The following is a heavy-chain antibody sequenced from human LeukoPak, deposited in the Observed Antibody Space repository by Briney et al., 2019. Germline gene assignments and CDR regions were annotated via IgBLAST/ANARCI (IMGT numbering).Heavy chain of an antibody. J-gene: IGHJ6*03. CDR1: GYTFTGYY. Sequence: ASVKVSCKASGYTFTGYYMHWVRQAPGQGLGWMGWINPNSGGTNYAQKFQGRVTMTRDTSISTAYMELSRLRSDDTAVYYCARDSSRQYYYYYMDVWGKGPTVTVSS. CDR2: INPNSGGT. V-gene: IGHV1-2*02. D-gene: IGHD6-13*01. CDR3: ARDSSRQYYYYYMDV.